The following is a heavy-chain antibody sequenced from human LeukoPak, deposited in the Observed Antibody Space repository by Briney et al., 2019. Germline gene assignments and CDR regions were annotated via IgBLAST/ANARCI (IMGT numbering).Heavy chain of an antibody. J-gene: IGHJ4*02. CDR2: INPSGGST. V-gene: IGHV1-46*01. CDR3: ARDGSGNYLEGEFDY. D-gene: IGHD3-10*01. CDR1: GYTFTSYY. Sequence: ASVKVSCKASGYTFTSYYMHWVRQAPGQGLEWMGIINPSGGSTSYAQKFQGRVTMTRDTSTSTVYMELSSLRSEDTAVYYCARDGSGNYLEGEFDYWGQGTLVTVSS.